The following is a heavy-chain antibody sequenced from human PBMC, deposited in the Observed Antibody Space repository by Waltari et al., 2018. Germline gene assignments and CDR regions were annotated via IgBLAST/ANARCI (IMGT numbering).Heavy chain of an antibody. CDR1: GGSFSGYH. Sequence: QVQLKQWGAGTLKPSDTLSLTCGVYGGSFSGYHWTWVRQSPGKGLEWIGEINNGGVTNYGPSLKSRVTISVDASKNQFSLFVRSVTAADTAVYYCARGGVPDYYGSGSPYRNWFDPWGQGTLVTVSS. V-gene: IGHV4-34*02. CDR3: ARGGVPDYYGSGSPYRNWFDP. CDR2: INNGGVT. J-gene: IGHJ5*02. D-gene: IGHD3-10*01.